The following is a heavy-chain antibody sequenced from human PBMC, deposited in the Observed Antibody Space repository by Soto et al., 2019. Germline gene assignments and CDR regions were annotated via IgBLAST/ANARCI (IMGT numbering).Heavy chain of an antibody. CDR1: GDSITNGGYY. CDR3: AREGGIRYDILTGYYSNWFDP. D-gene: IGHD3-9*01. CDR2: IYGSGGSGST. Sequence: SETLSLTCTVTGDSITNGGYYWSWIRQHPGKGLEWLGYIYGSGGSGSTLYNPSLKSRITLSVDTSKTQFSLNLSSVAVADTAVYFCAREGGIRYDILTGYYSNWFDPWGQGTLVTVSS. J-gene: IGHJ5*02. V-gene: IGHV4-31*03.